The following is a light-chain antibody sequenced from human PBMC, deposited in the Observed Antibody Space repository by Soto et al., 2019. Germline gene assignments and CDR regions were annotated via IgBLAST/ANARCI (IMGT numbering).Light chain of an antibody. CDR3: QQYESYPMT. CDR2: KTS. Sequence: DSQMTQYPSTLSASIGDRVTITCRAGQSISSWLAWYQQKPGKAPKLLISKTSTLQSGVPPRFSGSGSGTEFALTISSLQPDDFATYCSQQYESYPMTFGGGTKVEIK. CDR1: QSISSW. J-gene: IGKJ4*01. V-gene: IGKV1-5*03.